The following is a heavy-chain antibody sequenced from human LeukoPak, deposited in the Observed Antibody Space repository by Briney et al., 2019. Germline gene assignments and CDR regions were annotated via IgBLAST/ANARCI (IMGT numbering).Heavy chain of an antibody. J-gene: IGHJ5*02. CDR1: GGSFSGYY. CDR2: INHSGST. V-gene: IGHV4-34*01. D-gene: IGHD2-15*01. CDR3: ARYAATGGPNWFDP. Sequence: SETLSLTCAVYGGSFSGYYWSWIRQPPGKGLEWIGEINHSGSTNYNPSLKSRVTISVDTSKNQFSLKLSSVTAADTAMYYCARYAATGGPNWFDPWGPGTLVTVSS.